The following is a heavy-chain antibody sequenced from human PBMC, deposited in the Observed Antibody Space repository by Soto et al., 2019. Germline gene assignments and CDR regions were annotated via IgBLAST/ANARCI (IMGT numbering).Heavy chain of an antibody. Sequence: QVQLVQSGAEVRKPGASVKVSCKVSGYTLTELSMHWVRQAPGKGLEWMGGFDPEDGETIYAQKFQGRVTMTEDTSTDTAYMELSSLRSEDTAAYYCATGYGDRYYFDYWGQGTLVTVSS. CDR1: GYTLTELS. CDR2: FDPEDGET. J-gene: IGHJ4*02. V-gene: IGHV1-24*01. CDR3: ATGYGDRYYFDY. D-gene: IGHD4-17*01.